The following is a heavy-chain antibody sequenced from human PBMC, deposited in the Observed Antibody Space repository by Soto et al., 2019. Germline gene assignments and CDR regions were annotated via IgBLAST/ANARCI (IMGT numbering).Heavy chain of an antibody. Sequence: ASVNVPCLPSGCTLNCYFMHWLRQALRQGLEWVGLINPNSAGTNYAQQFQGRVTMSRGTSIRRAHMALSRLRSDDTAVYYCASDPRYCGGCSCYTYYCRMDVWDQ. CDR2: INPNSAGT. CDR1: GCTLNCYF. CDR3: ASDPRYCGGCSCYTYYCRMDV. V-gene: IGHV1-2*02. J-gene: IGHJ6*02. D-gene: IGHD2-15*01.